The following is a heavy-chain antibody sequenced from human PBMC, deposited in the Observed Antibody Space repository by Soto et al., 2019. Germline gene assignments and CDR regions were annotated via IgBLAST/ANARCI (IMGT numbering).Heavy chain of an antibody. CDR3: ARDLXVRGVIIGPDYYYGMDV. J-gene: IGHJ6*02. Sequence: SETLSLTCAVSGGSISSYYWSWIRQPPGKGLEWIGYIYHSGSTNYNPSLKSRVTISVDTSKNQFSLKLSSVTAADTAVYYCARDLXVRGVIIGPDYYYGMDVWGQGTTVTVSS. CDR1: GGSISSYY. CDR2: IYHSGST. D-gene: IGHD3-10*01. V-gene: IGHV4-59*01.